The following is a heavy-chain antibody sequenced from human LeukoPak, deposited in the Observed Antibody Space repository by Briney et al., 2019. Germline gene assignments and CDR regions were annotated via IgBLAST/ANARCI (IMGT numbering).Heavy chain of an antibody. CDR2: ISSSSSTI. CDR3: ARFGVFKLEPKDY. CDR1: GFTFTTYG. D-gene: IGHD1-1*01. Sequence: PGGSLRLSCAASGFTFTTYGMHWVRQAPGKGLEWVSYISSSSSTIYYADSVKGRFTISRDNAKNSLYLQMNSLRAEDTAVYYCARFGVFKLEPKDYWGQGTLVTVSS. J-gene: IGHJ4*02. V-gene: IGHV3-48*01.